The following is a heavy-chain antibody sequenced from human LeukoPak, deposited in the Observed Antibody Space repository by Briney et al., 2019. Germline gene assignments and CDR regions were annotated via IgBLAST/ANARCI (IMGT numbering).Heavy chain of an antibody. CDR2: IHYSGST. CDR1: GGSISSSSYY. J-gene: IGHJ2*01. Sequence: PSETLSLTCTVSGGSISSSSYYWAWIRQPPGKGLEWIGSIHYSGSTYYNPSLQSRVTISVDTSKNQFSLKLSSVTAADTAVYYCARGRNDFWSGPARYFDLWAVAPWSLSPQ. CDR3: ARGRNDFWSGPARYFDL. V-gene: IGHV4-39*07. D-gene: IGHD3-3*01.